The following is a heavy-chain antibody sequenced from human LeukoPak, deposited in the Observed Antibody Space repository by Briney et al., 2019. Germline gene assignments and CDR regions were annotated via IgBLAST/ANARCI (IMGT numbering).Heavy chain of an antibody. CDR3: ARHPFYVWGSYPLNWFDP. V-gene: IGHV4-39*01. CDR1: GGSISSSSYY. J-gene: IGHJ5*02. CDR2: IYYSGST. Sequence: PSETLSLTCTVSGGSISSSSYYWGWTRQPPGKGLEWIGSIYYSGSTYYNPSLKSRVTISVDTSKNQFSLKLSSVTAADTAVYYCARHPFYVWGSYPLNWFDPWGQGTLVTVSP. D-gene: IGHD3-16*02.